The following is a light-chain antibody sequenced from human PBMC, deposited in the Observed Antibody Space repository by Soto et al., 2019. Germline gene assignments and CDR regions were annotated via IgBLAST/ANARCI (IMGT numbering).Light chain of an antibody. V-gene: IGKV1-27*01. CDR3: QKYNSAPLFT. CDR1: QGISNY. CDR2: AAS. J-gene: IGKJ3*01. Sequence: DIQMTQSPSSLSASVGDRVTITCRASQGISNYLAWYQQKPGKVPKLLIYAASTLQSGVPSRFSGSGSGTEFTITISSLQPEDVATYYCQKYNSAPLFTFGPGTKVDIK.